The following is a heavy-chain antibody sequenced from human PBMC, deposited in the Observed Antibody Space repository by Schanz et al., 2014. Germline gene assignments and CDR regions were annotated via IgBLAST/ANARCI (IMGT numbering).Heavy chain of an antibody. CDR3: AKGRFGELSAFDI. CDR2: ISHDGYST. J-gene: IGHJ3*02. V-gene: IGHV3-64*04. D-gene: IGHD3-10*01. Sequence: QVQLVDSGGGLVKPGGSLRLSCTASGFPFSIYAMHWVRQAPGKGLEYVSAISHDGYSTYYADSVKGRFTISRDNSKNTLYLQMNSLRPGDTAVYYCAKGRFGELSAFDIWGRGTMVTDSS. CDR1: GFPFSIYA.